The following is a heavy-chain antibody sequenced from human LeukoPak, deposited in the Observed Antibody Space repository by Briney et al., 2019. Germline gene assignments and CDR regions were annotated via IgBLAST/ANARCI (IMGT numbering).Heavy chain of an antibody. CDR2: ISYDGSNK. CDR1: GFTFSSYG. Sequence: GGSLRLSCAASGFTFSSYGMHWVRQAPGKGLEWVAVISYDGSNKYYADSVKGRFTISRDNSKNTLYLQMNSQRAEDTAVYYCAKDRGDGYLFDYWGQGTLVTVSS. J-gene: IGHJ4*02. V-gene: IGHV3-30*18. D-gene: IGHD5-24*01. CDR3: AKDRGDGYLFDY.